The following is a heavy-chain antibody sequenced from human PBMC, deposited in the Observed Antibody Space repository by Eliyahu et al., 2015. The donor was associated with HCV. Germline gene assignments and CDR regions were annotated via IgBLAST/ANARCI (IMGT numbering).Heavy chain of an antibody. CDR2: IYHSGST. CDR3: ASGGGGIAVAGTGGWFDP. D-gene: IGHD6-19*01. V-gene: IGHV4-59*01. Sequence: QVQLQESGPGLVKPSETLSLTCTVSGASISXYXWSWIRQPPGKGLEWIAYIYHSGSTNSNPSLKSRVTISLDTSKNQYSLKLSSVTAADTAVYYCASGGGGIAVAGTGGWFDPWGQGTLVTVSS. J-gene: IGHJ5*02. CDR1: GASISXYX.